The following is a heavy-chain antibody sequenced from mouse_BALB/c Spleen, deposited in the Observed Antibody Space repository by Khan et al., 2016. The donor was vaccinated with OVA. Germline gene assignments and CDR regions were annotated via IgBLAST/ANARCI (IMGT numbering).Heavy chain of an antibody. CDR2: IDPENGDT. Sequence: VQLKQSGAELVRSGASVKLSCTASGFNIKDYYMHWVKQRPEQGLEWIGWIDPENGDTEYAPKFQGKATMTADTSSNTAYLQLSSLTSEDTAVYYCNAFPEYYGGDWFAYWGQGTLVTVSA. CDR3: NAFPEYYGGDWFAY. J-gene: IGHJ3*01. CDR1: GFNIKDYY. V-gene: IGHV14-4*02. D-gene: IGHD1-1*02.